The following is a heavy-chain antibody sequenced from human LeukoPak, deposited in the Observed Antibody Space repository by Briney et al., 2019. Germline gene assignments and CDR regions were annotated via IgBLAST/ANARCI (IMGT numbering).Heavy chain of an antibody. D-gene: IGHD3-22*01. J-gene: IGHJ1*01. V-gene: IGHV3-21*01. CDR1: GFTFSGYS. Sequence: PGGSLRLSCAASGFTFSGYSMNWVRQAPGKGLEWVSSISTTSAYIYYADSVKGRLTTSRDNAKSSLYLEMNSLRAEDTAVYYCARLKYYYDSSGYRAEYFQHWGQGTLVTVSS. CDR2: ISTTSAYI. CDR3: ARLKYYYDSSGYRAEYFQH.